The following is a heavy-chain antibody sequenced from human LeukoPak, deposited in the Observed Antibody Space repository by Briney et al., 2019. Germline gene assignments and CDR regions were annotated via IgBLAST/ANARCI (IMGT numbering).Heavy chain of an antibody. Sequence: SETLSLTCTVSGYSISSGYYWGWIRQPPGKGLEWIGSIYHSGNTYYNPSLKSRVTISVDTSKNQYSLKLSSVTAADTAVYYCARSTYCSGGSFSHNWFDPWGQGTLVTVSS. D-gene: IGHD2-15*01. CDR3: ARSTYCSGGSFSHNWFDP. J-gene: IGHJ5*02. CDR2: IYHSGNT. V-gene: IGHV4-38-2*02. CDR1: GYSISSGYY.